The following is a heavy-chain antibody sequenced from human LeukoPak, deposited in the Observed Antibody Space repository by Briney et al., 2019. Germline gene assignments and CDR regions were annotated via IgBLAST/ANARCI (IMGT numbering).Heavy chain of an antibody. CDR1: GGSISSYY. D-gene: IGHD3-10*01. CDR2: IYYTGST. Sequence: SETLSLTCTVSGGSISSYYWSWIRQPPGKGLEWIGYIYYTGSTNYNPSLKSRVTISVDTSKNQFSLNLISVTAADTAVYYCARDSGTTGEVKFDPWGQGTLVTVSS. J-gene: IGHJ5*02. CDR3: ARDSGTTGEVKFDP. V-gene: IGHV4-59*12.